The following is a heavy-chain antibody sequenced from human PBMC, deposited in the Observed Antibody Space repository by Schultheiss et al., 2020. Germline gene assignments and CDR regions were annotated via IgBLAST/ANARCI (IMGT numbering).Heavy chain of an antibody. D-gene: IGHD3-10*01. V-gene: IGHV1-58*01. CDR2: IVVGSGNT. Sequence: SVKVSCKASGFTFTSSAVQWVRQARGQRLEWIGWIVVGSGNTNYAQKFQERVTITRDMSTSTAYMELSSLRSEETAVYYCAALMTGLGDARFYYYGMDVWGQGTTVTVSS. J-gene: IGHJ6*02. CDR1: GFTFTSSA. CDR3: AALMTGLGDARFYYYGMDV.